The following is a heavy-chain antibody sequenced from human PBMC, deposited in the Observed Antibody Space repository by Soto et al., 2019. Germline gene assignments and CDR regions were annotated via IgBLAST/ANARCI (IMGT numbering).Heavy chain of an antibody. Sequence: QVQLVQSGGEVKKPGASVKVSCKASGYTFTIYGINWVRQAPGQGLGWMGWISPDNGNTNYAQKLQGRVTMTTDTSTSTDYMELRLLRSDDTADYYCARALGYSGYAGMDVWGQGTTVTVSS. D-gene: IGHD5-12*01. CDR1: GYTFTIYG. V-gene: IGHV1-18*01. CDR3: ARALGYSGYAGMDV. J-gene: IGHJ6*02. CDR2: ISPDNGNT.